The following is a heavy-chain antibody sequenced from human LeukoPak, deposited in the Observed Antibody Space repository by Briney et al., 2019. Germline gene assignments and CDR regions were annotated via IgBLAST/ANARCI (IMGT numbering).Heavy chain of an antibody. Sequence: SETLSLTCAVSGYSISSGYYWGWIRQPPGKGLEWIGSIYHSGSTYYNPSLKSRVTISVGTSKNQFSLKLSSVTAADAAVYYCAAGLWFGDRAFDYWGQGTLVTVSS. J-gene: IGHJ4*02. V-gene: IGHV4-38-2*01. CDR1: GYSISSGYY. D-gene: IGHD3-10*01. CDR2: IYHSGST. CDR3: AAGLWFGDRAFDY.